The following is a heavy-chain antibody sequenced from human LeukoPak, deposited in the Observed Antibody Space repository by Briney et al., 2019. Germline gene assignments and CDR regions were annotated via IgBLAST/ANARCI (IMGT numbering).Heavy chain of an antibody. CDR1: GFTFSSYS. CDR3: ARRGVLWFGELFYYGMGV. J-gene: IGHJ6*02. CDR2: ISGSSSYI. V-gene: IGHV3-21*04. Sequence: PGGSLRLSCAASGFTFSSYSMNWVRQAPGKGLEWVSSISGSSSYIYYADSVKGRFTISRDNAKNSLYLQMNSLRAEDTAVYYCARRGVLWFGELFYYGMGVWGQGTTVTVSS. D-gene: IGHD3-10*01.